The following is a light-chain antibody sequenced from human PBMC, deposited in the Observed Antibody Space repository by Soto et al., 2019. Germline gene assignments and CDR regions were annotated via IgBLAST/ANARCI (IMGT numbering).Light chain of an antibody. Sequence: DIQWTQSPSSLSASVGYGVTITCRSSQNIHAYVNWYQQKSGKAPELLIYAASNLQSGVPPRFSGIGSGTEFALILTSLQHEDSATYYGQQRYIIPRTFGQGTKVDI. V-gene: IGKV1-39*01. CDR1: QNIHAY. CDR3: QQRYIIPRT. J-gene: IGKJ2*02. CDR2: AAS.